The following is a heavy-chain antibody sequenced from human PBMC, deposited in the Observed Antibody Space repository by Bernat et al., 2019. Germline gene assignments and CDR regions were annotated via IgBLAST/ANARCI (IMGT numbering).Heavy chain of an antibody. CDR1: GGSISSSSSF. J-gene: IGHJ4*02. V-gene: IGHV4-31*03. CDR3: ARESGGGYGRFDS. D-gene: IGHD3-22*01. CDR2: IYYSGTT. Sequence: QVQLQESGPELLNPSQTLSLTCTVSGGSISSSSSFWSWIRQDPEKGLEWIGYIYYSGTTYFNPSLSSRVTMSTDTSKNQFSLKLTSVTAADTAVYYCARESGGGYGRFDSWGQGSLVTVSS.